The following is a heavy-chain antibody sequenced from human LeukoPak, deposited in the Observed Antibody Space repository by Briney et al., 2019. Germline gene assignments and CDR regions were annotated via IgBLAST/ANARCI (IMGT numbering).Heavy chain of an antibody. D-gene: IGHD3-16*01. V-gene: IGHV3-7*01. J-gene: IGHJ4*02. CDR1: GFIFSNYW. CDR2: VKADGNDK. CDR3: ARDLRDSNNHWGGY. Sequence: GGSLRLSCATSGFIFSNYWMTWVRQAPGKGLEWVANVKADGNDKNFVDSVKGRFTIFIDRDKKSMYLQMNSLRAEDTAVYYCARDLRDSNNHWGGYWGQGTLVTVSS.